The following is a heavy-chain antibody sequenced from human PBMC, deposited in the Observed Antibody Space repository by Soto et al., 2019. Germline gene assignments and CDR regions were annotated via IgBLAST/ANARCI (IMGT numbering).Heavy chain of an antibody. CDR1: GFTFSSYG. J-gene: IGHJ2*01. D-gene: IGHD3-16*01. CDR2: IWNDGSNK. V-gene: IGHV3-33*01. Sequence: QVQLVESGGGVVQPGRSLRLSCAASGFTFSSYGMHWVRQAPGKGLEWVAVIWNDGSNKYYAGSVKGRFTISRDNSKKRLSRQRGSRRAEARAVYYGAGVGEPGYWYCDLGGRGPRAPVP. CDR3: AGVGEPGYWYCDL.